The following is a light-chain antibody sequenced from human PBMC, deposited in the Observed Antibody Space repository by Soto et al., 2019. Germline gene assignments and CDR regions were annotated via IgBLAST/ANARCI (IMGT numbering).Light chain of an antibody. CDR1: QSISSW. CDR3: QQYKSFSLT. V-gene: IGKV1-5*03. J-gene: IGKJ4*01. Sequence: DIPMTQSPSTLSASVGDRVTITCRANQSISSWLAWYQQKPGKAPKLLIYKTTNLERGVPSRFSGSGSGTEFSLTISSLQPDDFATYYCQQYKSFSLTFGGGTRVEVK. CDR2: KTT.